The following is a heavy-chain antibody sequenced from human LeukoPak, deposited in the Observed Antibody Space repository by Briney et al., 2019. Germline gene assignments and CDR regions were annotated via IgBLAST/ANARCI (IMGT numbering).Heavy chain of an antibody. CDR2: ISGSGGST. Sequence: GGSLRLSCAASGFTFSSYAMSWVRQAPGKGLEWVSAISGSGGSTYYADSVKGRFTISRDNAKNSLYLQMNSLRAEDTAVYYCARARLWFGELAPLDYWGQGTLVTVSS. CDR3: ARARLWFGELAPLDY. D-gene: IGHD3-10*01. V-gene: IGHV3-23*01. J-gene: IGHJ4*02. CDR1: GFTFSSYA.